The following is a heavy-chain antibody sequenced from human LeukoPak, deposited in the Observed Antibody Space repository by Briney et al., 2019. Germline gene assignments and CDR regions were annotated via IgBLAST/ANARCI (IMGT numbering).Heavy chain of an antibody. J-gene: IGHJ2*01. D-gene: IGHD6-19*01. CDR3: AGCIAVAGTIDWYFDL. V-gene: IGHV4-59*01. CDR2: IYYSGST. CDR1: GGSISSYY. Sequence: SETLSLTCTVSGGSISSYYWSWIRQPPGKVLEWIGYIYYSGSTNYNPSLKSRVTISVDTSKNQFSLKLSSVTAADTAVYYCAGCIAVAGTIDWYFDLWGRGTLVTVSS.